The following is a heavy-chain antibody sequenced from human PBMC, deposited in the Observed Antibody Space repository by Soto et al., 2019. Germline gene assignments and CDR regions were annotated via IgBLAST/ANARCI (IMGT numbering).Heavy chain of an antibody. CDR2: IIPILGIA. CDR3: ARDYPVGG. V-gene: IGHV1-69*08. Sequence: QVQLVQSGAGLKKPGSSVKVSCTASGGTFSSYTISWVRQAPGQGLEWMGRIIPILGIANYAQKVQGRVTITADKSTSTAYMELNSLRSEETAVYYCARDYPVGGWGQGTLVTVSS. D-gene: IGHD1-26*01. J-gene: IGHJ4*02. CDR1: GGTFSSYT.